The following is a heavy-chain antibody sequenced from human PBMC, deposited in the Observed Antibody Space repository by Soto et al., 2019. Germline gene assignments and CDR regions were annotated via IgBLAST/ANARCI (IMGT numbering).Heavy chain of an antibody. CDR2: INHSGST. J-gene: IGHJ4*02. CDR1: GGSFSGYY. Sequence: QVQLQQWGAGLLKPSETLSLTCAVYGGSFSGYYWSWIRQPPGKGLEWIGEINHSGSTNYNPSLKSRVTISVETSKNQFSLKLSSVTAADTAVYYCARGLAVRPKRPSAYYYFDYWGQGTLVTVSS. CDR3: ARGLAVRPKRPSAYYYFDY. V-gene: IGHV4-34*01. D-gene: IGHD3-10*01.